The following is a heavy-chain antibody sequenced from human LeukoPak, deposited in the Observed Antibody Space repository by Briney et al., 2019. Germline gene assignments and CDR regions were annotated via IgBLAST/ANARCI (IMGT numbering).Heavy chain of an antibody. CDR3: ASARGSKYGSLGD. CDR1: GFTVSSNY. V-gene: IGHV3-53*01. CDR2: IYSGGST. Sequence: GGSLRLSCAASGFTVSSNYMSWVRQAPGKGLEWVSVIYSGGSTFYADSAKGRFSISSDNSKNTLSLQMNSLRPEDTAVYYYASARGSKYGSLGDWGQGTLVTVSS. J-gene: IGHJ4*02. D-gene: IGHD5-18*01.